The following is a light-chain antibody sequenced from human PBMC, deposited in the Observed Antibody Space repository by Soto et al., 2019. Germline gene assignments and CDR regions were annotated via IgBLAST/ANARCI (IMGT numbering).Light chain of an antibody. CDR1: NSDIGGYNF. CDR3: SSYTRNNTVV. CDR2: DVT. Sequence: QSALTQPASVSGSPGQSITISCTGTNSDIGGYNFVSWYRQHPGKAPKLIFYDVTNRPSGVSNRFSGSKSGKTASLTISGLQAEDEAVYYCSSYTRNNTVVFGGGTKLTVL. J-gene: IGLJ2*01. V-gene: IGLV2-14*03.